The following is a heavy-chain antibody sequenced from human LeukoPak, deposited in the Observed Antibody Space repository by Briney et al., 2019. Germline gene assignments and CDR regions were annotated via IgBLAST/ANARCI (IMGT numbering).Heavy chain of an antibody. Sequence: GGSLRLSCAASGFTFSSYAMHWVRQAPGKGLECVSVIYSGGNTYYADSVKGRFTISRDNSKNTLYLQMNSLRAEDTAVYYCARKTDSGGQGDYWGPGTLVTVSS. D-gene: IGHD3-22*01. CDR3: ARKTDSGGQGDY. J-gene: IGHJ4*02. CDR1: GFTFSSYA. CDR2: IYSGGNT. V-gene: IGHV3-66*01.